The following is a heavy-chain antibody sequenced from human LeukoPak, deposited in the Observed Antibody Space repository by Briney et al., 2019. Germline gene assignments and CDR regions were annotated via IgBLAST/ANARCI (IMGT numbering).Heavy chain of an antibody. Sequence: ASVKVSCKASGYTFTSYYMHWVRQAPGQGLEWMGWISAYNGNTNYAQKLQGRVTMTTDTSTSTAYMELRSLRSDDTAVYYCARINKYNWNYLYGMDVWGQGTTVTVSS. CDR3: ARINKYNWNYLYGMDV. J-gene: IGHJ6*02. CDR2: ISAYNGNT. D-gene: IGHD1-7*01. V-gene: IGHV1-18*04. CDR1: GYTFTSYY.